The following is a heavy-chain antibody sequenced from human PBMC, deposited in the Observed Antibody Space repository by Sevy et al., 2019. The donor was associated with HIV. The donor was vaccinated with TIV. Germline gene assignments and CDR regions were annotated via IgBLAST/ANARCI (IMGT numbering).Heavy chain of an antibody. V-gene: IGHV3-7*03. J-gene: IGHJ3*02. CDR2: IKQDGSEK. CDR1: GFTFSSYW. CDR3: ARDPYYDSSGYNPPGAFDI. D-gene: IGHD3-22*01. Sequence: GGSLRLSCAASGFTFSSYWMSWVRQAPGKGLEWVASIKQDGSEKYYVDSVKGRFTISRDNAKNSLYLQMNSLRAEDTAVYYCARDPYYDSSGYNPPGAFDIWGQGTMVTVSS.